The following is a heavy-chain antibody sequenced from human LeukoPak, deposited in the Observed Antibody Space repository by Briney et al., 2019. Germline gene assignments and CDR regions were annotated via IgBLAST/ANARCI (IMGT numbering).Heavy chain of an antibody. V-gene: IGHV4-59*08. CDR1: GGSMNSYY. Sequence: SETLSLTCTVSGGSMNSYYWTWIRQPPGKGLEWIGSIYYTGITTYNLSLQSRVTLSVDTSKNQFSLRLTSVTAADTAVYYCAGSPEYCSGGNCYRFDHWGQGPLVTVSS. CDR2: IYYTGIT. CDR3: AGSPEYCSGGNCYRFDH. D-gene: IGHD2-15*01. J-gene: IGHJ4*02.